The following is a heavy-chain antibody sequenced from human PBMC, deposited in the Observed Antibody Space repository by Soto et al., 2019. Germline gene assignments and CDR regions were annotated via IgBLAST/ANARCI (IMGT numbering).Heavy chain of an antibody. CDR1: GYTFTSYG. CDR2: ISAYNGNT. V-gene: IGHV1-18*01. D-gene: IGHD2-8*02. J-gene: IGHJ4*02. CDR3: AKDPGYTTESYYVALFDS. Sequence: GASVKVSCKASGYTFTSYGISWVRQAPGQGLEWMGWISAYNGNTNYAQKLQGRVTMTTDTSTSTAYMELRSLRSDDTAIYFCAKDPGYTTESYYVALFDSWGPGTLVTVSS.